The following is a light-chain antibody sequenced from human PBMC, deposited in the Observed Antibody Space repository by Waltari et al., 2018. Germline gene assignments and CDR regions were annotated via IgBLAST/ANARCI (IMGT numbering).Light chain of an antibody. Sequence: PGQSVTISCTGTSSDVGGYNYVSWYQQHPGNAPKLMIYEVTHRPSGVSNRFSGSKSGNTASLTISGLQAEDEADYYCSSYTSSTYPVVFGGGTKLTVL. CDR1: SSDVGGYNY. J-gene: IGLJ2*01. CDR3: SSYTSSTYPVV. CDR2: EVT. V-gene: IGLV2-14*01.